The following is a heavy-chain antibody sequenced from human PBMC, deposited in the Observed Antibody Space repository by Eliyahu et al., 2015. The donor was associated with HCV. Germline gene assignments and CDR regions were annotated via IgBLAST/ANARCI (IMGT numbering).Heavy chain of an antibody. V-gene: IGHV4-31*03. J-gene: IGHJ2*01. CDR2: INYSGRT. CDR1: GGSIGSGDYY. D-gene: IGHD2-2*01. CDR3: ARAPLGYCSSNTCYRYFDV. Sequence: QVQLQESGPGLVKPSQTLSLTCTVSGGSIGSGDYYWSWIRQHPGKGLEWIGYINYSGRTNYNPSLKSRVTMSLDASKTQVALRLYAVTAADTALYFCARAPLGYCSSNTCYRYFDVWGRGTLVTVSS.